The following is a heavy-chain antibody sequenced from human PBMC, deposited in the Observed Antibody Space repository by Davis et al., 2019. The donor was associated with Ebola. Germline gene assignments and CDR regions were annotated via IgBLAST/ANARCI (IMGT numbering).Heavy chain of an antibody. J-gene: IGHJ3*02. D-gene: IGHD1-26*01. CDR2: ISAYNGNT. CDR3: ARTSIVGTTTTASDI. CDR1: GYTFRNSA. V-gene: IGHV1-18*01. Sequence: ASVKVSCKASGYTFRNSAISWVRQAPGQGLEWMGWISAYNGNTNYAQILQGRVTMTTDTSTGTAYMELRSLRSDDPAVYFCARTSIVGTTTTASDIWGQGTKVTVSS.